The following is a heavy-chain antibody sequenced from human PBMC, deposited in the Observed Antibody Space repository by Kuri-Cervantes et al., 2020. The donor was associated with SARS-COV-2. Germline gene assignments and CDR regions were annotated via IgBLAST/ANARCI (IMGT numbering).Heavy chain of an antibody. D-gene: IGHD1-26*01. Sequence: GGSLRLSCAASGFTFSTYAMHWVRQAPGKGLEWVAVISYDGSNKYYADSVKGRFTISRDNSESTLYLQMNSLRAEDTAVYYCATTSGSYYNGAFDYWGQGTLVTVSS. CDR2: ISYDGSNK. J-gene: IGHJ4*02. CDR1: GFTFSTYA. CDR3: ATTSGSYYNGAFDY. V-gene: IGHV3-30-3*01.